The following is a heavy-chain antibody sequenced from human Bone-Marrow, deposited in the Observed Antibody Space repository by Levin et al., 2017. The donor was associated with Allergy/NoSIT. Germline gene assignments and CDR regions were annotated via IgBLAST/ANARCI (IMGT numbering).Heavy chain of an antibody. CDR3: ARGPRGILVTNYYYYGMDV. CDR2: INHSGST. J-gene: IGHJ6*02. Sequence: PSETLSLTCAVYGGSFSGYYWSWIRQPPGKGLEWIGEINHSGSTNYNPSLKSRVTISVDTSKNQFSLKLSSVTAADTAVYYCARGPRGILVTNYYYYGMDVWGQGTTVTVSS. V-gene: IGHV4-34*01. CDR1: GGSFSGYY. D-gene: IGHD2-8*02.